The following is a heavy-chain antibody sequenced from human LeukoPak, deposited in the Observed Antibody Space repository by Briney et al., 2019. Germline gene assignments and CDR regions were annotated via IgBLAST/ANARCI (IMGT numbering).Heavy chain of an antibody. J-gene: IGHJ4*02. CDR2: IYPGDSDT. CDR1: GYSFTSYW. V-gene: IGHV5-51*01. CDR3: ARGSIAAAGLSYFDY. Sequence: GESLKISCKGSGYSFTSYWIGWVRPMPGKGLEWMGIIYPGDSDTRYSPSFQGQVTISADKSISTAYLQWRSLKASDTAIYYCARGSIAAAGLSYFDYWGQGTLVTVSS. D-gene: IGHD6-13*01.